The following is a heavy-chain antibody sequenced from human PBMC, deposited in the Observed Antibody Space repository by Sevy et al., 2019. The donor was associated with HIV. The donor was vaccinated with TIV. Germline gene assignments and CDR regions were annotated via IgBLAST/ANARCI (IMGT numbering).Heavy chain of an antibody. V-gene: IGHV1-2*02. CDR2: INPDSGVT. Sequence: ASVKVSCKASGSMFTDYYIHWVRQAPGQGLEWMAWINPDSGVTNYAQRFQGEVTVTRDTSISTAYMELSRLRSNDTAIYYCARLTTKPTSDLYGMDVWGQGTTVTVSS. J-gene: IGHJ6*02. D-gene: IGHD4-17*01. CDR1: GSMFTDYY. CDR3: ARLTTKPTSDLYGMDV.